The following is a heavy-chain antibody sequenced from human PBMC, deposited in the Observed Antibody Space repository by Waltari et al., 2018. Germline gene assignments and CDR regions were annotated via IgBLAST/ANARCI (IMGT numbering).Heavy chain of an antibody. J-gene: IGHJ4*02. CDR3: ARVPYGDYVDY. CDR2: IKQDGSEK. D-gene: IGHD4-17*01. Sequence: EVQLVESGGGLVQPGGSLRLSCAASGFTFSSYWMSWVRQAPGKGLEWVANIKQDGSEKYYVDSWKGRFTIARDNAKNSLYLQMNSLRAEDTAVYYCARVPYGDYVDYWGQGTLVTVSS. V-gene: IGHV3-7*01. CDR1: GFTFSSYW.